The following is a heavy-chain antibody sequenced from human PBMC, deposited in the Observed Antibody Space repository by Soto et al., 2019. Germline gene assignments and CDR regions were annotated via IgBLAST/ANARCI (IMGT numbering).Heavy chain of an antibody. J-gene: IGHJ6*02. D-gene: IGHD3-16*01. CDR3: ASYAYVWDGMDV. CDR1: GYSFTSYW. CDR2: IDPSDSYT. Sequence: PGESLKISCKGSGYSFTSYWISWVRQMPGKGLEWMGRIDPSDSYTNYSPSFQGHVTISADKSISTAYLQWSSLKASDTAMYYCASYAYVWDGMDVWGQGTTVTVSS. V-gene: IGHV5-10-1*01.